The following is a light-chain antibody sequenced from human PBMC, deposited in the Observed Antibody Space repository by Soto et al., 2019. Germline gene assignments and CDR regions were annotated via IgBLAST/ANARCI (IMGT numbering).Light chain of an antibody. CDR2: GNS. J-gene: IGLJ7*01. Sequence: QSVLTQPPSVSGAPGQRVTISCTGSSSNIGAGYDVHWYQQLPGTAPKLLIYGNSNRPSGLPDRFSGSKSGTSASLAITGLQAEDEGDYYSQSYDSSLSGYAVFGGGTQLTVL. CDR3: QSYDSSLSGYAV. V-gene: IGLV1-40*01. CDR1: SSNIGAGYD.